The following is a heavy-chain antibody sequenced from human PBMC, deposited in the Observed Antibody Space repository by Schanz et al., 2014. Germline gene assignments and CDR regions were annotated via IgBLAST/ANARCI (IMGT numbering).Heavy chain of an antibody. CDR1: GFTFSDYY. D-gene: IGHD3-3*01. V-gene: IGHV3-11*03. CDR3: ARFLARYQYYGVDV. CDR2: ISSSGSYT. J-gene: IGHJ6*02. Sequence: PGGSLRLSCAASGFTFSDYYMSWIRQAPGKGLEWVSYISSSGSYTNYADSVKGRFSISRDNGETSVYLQINSLRVEDTAVYYCARFLARYQYYGVDVWGQGTTVTVSS.